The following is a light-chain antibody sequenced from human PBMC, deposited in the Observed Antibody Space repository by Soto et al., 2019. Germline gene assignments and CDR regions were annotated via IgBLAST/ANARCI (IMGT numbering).Light chain of an antibody. Sequence: DIQMTQSPSSLSASVGDRVTITCRASQGINTFFAWYQQKAGKVPNLLIYGASNLQSGVPSRFSGSGYGTAFTLTISGLQPEDVATYYCQKYDSSPYTFGHGTKLEIK. J-gene: IGKJ2*01. V-gene: IGKV1-27*01. CDR1: QGINTF. CDR3: QKYDSSPYT. CDR2: GAS.